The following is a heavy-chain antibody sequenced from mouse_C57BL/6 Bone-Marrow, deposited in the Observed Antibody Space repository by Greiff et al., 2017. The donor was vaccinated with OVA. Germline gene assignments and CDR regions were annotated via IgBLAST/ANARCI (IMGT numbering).Heavy chain of an antibody. CDR1: GYTFTDYN. D-gene: IGHD2-4*01. J-gene: IGHJ3*01. V-gene: IGHV1-18*01. CDR3: ARGGYYDYDGGAWFAY. CDR2: INSNNGGT. Sequence: EVQLQQSGPELAKPGASVKIPCKASGYTFTDYNMDWVKQSHGKSLEWIGDINSNNGGTIYNQKFKGKATLTVDKSSSTAYMELRSLTSEDTAVYYCARGGYYDYDGGAWFAYWDRGTLVTVTA.